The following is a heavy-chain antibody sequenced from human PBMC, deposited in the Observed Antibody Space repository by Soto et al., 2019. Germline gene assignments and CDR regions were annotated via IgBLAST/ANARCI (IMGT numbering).Heavy chain of an antibody. CDR1: GCTFGSYV. J-gene: IGHJ4*02. CDR2: IIPIFGTA. CDR3: AREGFSGSYYGY. V-gene: IGHV1-69*06. D-gene: IGHD1-26*01. Sequence: ASVKVSCKASGCTFGSYVISWVRQAPGQGLEWMGGIIPIFGTANYAQKFQGRVSITADRSTSTAYMDLRSLRSEDTAVYYCAREGFSGSYYGYGGQGTQVTVPQ.